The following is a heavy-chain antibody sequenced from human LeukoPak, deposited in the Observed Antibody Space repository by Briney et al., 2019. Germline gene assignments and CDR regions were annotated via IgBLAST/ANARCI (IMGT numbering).Heavy chain of an antibody. J-gene: IGHJ4*02. CDR1: GGSITSGGLS. D-gene: IGHD4-23*01. CDR3: ARGSTVVTPAFFDY. CDR2: IYFDGST. Sequence: PSETLSLTCTVSGGSITSGGLSWTWIRQHPGKGLEWIGYIYFDGSTFYNSALTSRVTISVDRSKTQFSLRLSSVTAADTAVYYCARGSTVVTPAFFDYWGQGTLVTVSS. V-gene: IGHV4-31*03.